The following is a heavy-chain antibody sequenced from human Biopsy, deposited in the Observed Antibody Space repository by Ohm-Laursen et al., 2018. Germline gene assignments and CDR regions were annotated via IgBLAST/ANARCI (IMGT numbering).Heavy chain of an antibody. D-gene: IGHD3-10*01. J-gene: IGHJ4*02. CDR3: ASDGAGSYNEN. CDR2: ISGSGVTK. CDR1: GFTFGDYY. V-gene: IGHV3-11*01. Sequence: GSLRLSCSASGFTFGDYYMSWIRQAPGKGLEWLSYISGSGVTKMYADSVKGRFTVSRDNAKNSLYLEMNNLTDEDTHVYYCASDGAGSYNENWGQGTLVSVSS.